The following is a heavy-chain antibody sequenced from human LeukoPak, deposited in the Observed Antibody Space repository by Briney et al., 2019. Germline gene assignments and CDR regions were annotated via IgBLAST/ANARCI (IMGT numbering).Heavy chain of an antibody. CDR3: ARVRSWSGSYYALDAFDI. CDR2: IIPIFGTA. J-gene: IGHJ3*02. CDR1: GGTFSSYA. D-gene: IGHD1-26*01. V-gene: IGHV1-69*05. Sequence: SVKVSCTASGGTFSSYAISWVRQAPGQGLEWMGGIIPIFGTANYAQKFQGRVTITTDESTSTAYMELSSLRSEDTAVYYCARVRSWSGSYYALDAFDIWGQGTMVTVSS.